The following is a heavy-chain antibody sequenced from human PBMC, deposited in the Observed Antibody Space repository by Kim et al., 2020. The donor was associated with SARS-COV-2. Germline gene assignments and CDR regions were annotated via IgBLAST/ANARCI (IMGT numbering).Heavy chain of an antibody. CDR1: GFTFSSYG. CDR3: AKEIGYCSGGSCPRRDYAVDY. D-gene: IGHD2-15*01. V-gene: IGHV3-33*06. J-gene: IGHJ4*02. Sequence: GGSLRLSCAASGFTFSSYGMHWVRQAPGKGLEWVAVIWYDGSNKYYADSVKGRFTISRDNSKNTLYLQMNSLRAEDTAVYYCAKEIGYCSGGSCPRRDYAVDYWGQGTLVTVSS. CDR2: IWYDGSNK.